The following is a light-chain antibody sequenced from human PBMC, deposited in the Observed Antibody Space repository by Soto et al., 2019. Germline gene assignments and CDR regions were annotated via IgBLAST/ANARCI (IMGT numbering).Light chain of an antibody. V-gene: IGLV2-11*01. CDR3: CSYAGNYTLI. CDR2: DVT. Sequence: QTALTQPRSVSGSPGQSVTISCTGPSSDVGGYDYVSWYQQHPDKAPKLIVFDVTKRPSGVPDHFSGSKSGNTASLTISGLQAEDEADYYCCSYAGNYTLIFGGGTQLTVL. J-gene: IGLJ2*01. CDR1: SSDVGGYDY.